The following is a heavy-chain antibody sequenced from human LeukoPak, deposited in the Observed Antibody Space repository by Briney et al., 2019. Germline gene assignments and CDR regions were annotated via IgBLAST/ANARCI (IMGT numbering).Heavy chain of an antibody. CDR1: GFTFGDYA. V-gene: IGHV3-72*01. Sequence: GGSLRLSCTASGFTFGDYAMSWVRQAPGKGLEWVGRTRNKANSYTTEYAASVKGRFTISRDDSKNSLYLQMNSLKTEDTAVYYCARLIAGQSGSKGRVKALSAFDIWGQGTMVTVSS. CDR3: ARLIAGQSGSKGRVKALSAFDI. D-gene: IGHD1-26*01. J-gene: IGHJ3*02. CDR2: TRNKANSYTT.